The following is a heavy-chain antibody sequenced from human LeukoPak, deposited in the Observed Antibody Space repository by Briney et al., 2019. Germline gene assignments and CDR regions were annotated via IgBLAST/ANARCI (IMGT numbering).Heavy chain of an antibody. Sequence: SETLSLTCTVSGGSISRYYWSWIRQPPGKGLEWIGYIYYSGSTNCNPSLKSRVTISVDTSKNQFSLKLSSVTAADTAVYYCARDAVIPAARVDGFDIWGQGTMVTVSS. CDR3: ARDAVIPAARVDGFDI. CDR2: IYYSGST. D-gene: IGHD2-2*01. J-gene: IGHJ3*02. CDR1: GGSISRYY. V-gene: IGHV4-59*01.